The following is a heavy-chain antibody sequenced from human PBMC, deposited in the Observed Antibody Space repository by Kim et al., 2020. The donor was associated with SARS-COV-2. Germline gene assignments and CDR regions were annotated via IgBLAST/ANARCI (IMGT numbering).Heavy chain of an antibody. J-gene: IGHJ4*02. V-gene: IGHV1-3*01. CDR3: ARDRIGVAATDY. Sequence: KYAGRCQGRVTITRDTSASTVYMEMSSLRSEDTAVYFCARDRIGVAATDYWGQGTLVTVSS. D-gene: IGHD6-19*01.